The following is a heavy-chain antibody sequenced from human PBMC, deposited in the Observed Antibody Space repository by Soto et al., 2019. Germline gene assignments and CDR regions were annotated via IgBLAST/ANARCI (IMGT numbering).Heavy chain of an antibody. J-gene: IGHJ2*01. CDR1: GYTFTSYY. CDR2: INPSGGST. CDR3: ARDRSSSWYGRYFDL. D-gene: IGHD6-13*01. V-gene: IGHV1-46*01. Sequence: ASVKVSCKASGYTFTSYYMHWVRQAPGQGLEWMGIINPSGGSTSYAQKFQGRVTMTRDTSTSTVYMELSSLRSEDTAAYYCARDRSSSWYGRYFDLWGRGTLVTVSS.